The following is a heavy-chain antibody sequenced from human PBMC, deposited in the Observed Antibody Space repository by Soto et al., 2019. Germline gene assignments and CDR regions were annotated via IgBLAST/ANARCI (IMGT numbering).Heavy chain of an antibody. V-gene: IGHV1-69*01. CDR1: GGTFSSYA. CDR2: IIPIFGTA. CDR3: ARHLTTVTIRNYYYYGMDV. J-gene: IGHJ6*02. D-gene: IGHD4-17*01. Sequence: QVQLVQSGAEVKKPGSSVKVSCKASGGTFSSYAISWVRQAPGQGLEWMGGIIPIFGTANYAQKFQGRVTITADESTSTAYMELSSLRSEDTAVYYCARHLTTVTIRNYYYYGMDVWGQGNTVTVSS.